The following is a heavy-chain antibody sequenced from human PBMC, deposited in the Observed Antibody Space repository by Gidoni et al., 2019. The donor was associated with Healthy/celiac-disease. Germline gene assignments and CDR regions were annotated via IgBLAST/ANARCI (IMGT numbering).Heavy chain of an antibody. CDR2: IRYDGSNK. CDR1: GFTFRRSG. CDR3: AKDPRGIVVPQGTFDI. J-gene: IGHJ3*02. D-gene: IGHD2-15*01. V-gene: IGHV3-30*02. Sequence: QVQLVESGGGVVQPGGALRLHCAASGFTFRRSGMHWVRQAPGKGLEWVAFIRYDGSNKYYADSVKGRFTISRDNSKNTLYLQMNSLRAEDTAVYYCAKDPRGIVVPQGTFDIWGQGTMVTVSS.